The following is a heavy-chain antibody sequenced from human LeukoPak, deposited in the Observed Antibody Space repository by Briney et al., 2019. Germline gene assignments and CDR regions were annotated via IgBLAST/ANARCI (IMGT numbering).Heavy chain of an antibody. CDR2: TYYRSKWYN. D-gene: IGHD5/OR15-5a*01. CDR1: GDSVSTNSAA. Sequence: SQTLSLTCAISGDSVSTNSAAWNWIRQSPSRGLEWLGRTYYRSKWYNDYAESVRSRISINADTSKNQFSLQLNSVTPEDTAVYYCARECVDRGSTIEPTYFDHWGQGTLVTVSS. CDR3: ARECVDRGSTIEPTYFDH. V-gene: IGHV6-1*01. J-gene: IGHJ4*02.